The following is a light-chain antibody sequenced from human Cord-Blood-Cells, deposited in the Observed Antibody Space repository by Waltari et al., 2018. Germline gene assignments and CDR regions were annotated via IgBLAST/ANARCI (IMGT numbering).Light chain of an antibody. CDR3: QQYGSSFT. Sequence: EIVLTQSPRTPSLSPGERATLSCRASQSVSSSYLAWYQQKPGQAPRLLIYGASSRATGIPDRFSGSGSGTDFTLTISRLEPEDFAVYYCQQYGSSFTFGPGTKVDIK. CDR2: GAS. CDR1: QSVSSSY. V-gene: IGKV3-20*01. J-gene: IGKJ3*01.